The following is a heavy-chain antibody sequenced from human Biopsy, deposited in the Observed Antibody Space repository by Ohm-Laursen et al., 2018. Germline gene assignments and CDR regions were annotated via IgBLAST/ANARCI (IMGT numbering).Heavy chain of an antibody. V-gene: IGHV1-69*06. J-gene: IGHJ1*01. CDR3: ATKLTGYFHH. CDR2: NIPILGTG. Sequence: GASVKVSCKAPEGTFSNYGVNWVRQAPGQGHEWLGGNIPILGTGNYAQKFQDRVTVAADTSTSTATMELRSLRSDDTAVYYCATKLTGYFHHWGQGTLVIVSS. CDR1: EGTFSNYG. D-gene: IGHD3-9*01.